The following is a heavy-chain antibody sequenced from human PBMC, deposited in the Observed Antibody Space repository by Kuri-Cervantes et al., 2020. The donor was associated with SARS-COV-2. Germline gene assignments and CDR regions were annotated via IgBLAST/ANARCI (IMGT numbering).Heavy chain of an antibody. CDR1: GFTVSSNY. CDR3: ARVAKSGWNANNWFDP. V-gene: IGHV3-66*01. Sequence: GGSLRLSCAPSGFTVSSNYMSWVRQAPGKGLEWVSVIYSGGSTYYADSVKGRFTISRDNSKNTLYLQMNSLRAEDTAVYYCARVAKSGWNANNWFDPWGQGTLVTVSS. J-gene: IGHJ5*02. CDR2: IYSGGST. D-gene: IGHD1-1*01.